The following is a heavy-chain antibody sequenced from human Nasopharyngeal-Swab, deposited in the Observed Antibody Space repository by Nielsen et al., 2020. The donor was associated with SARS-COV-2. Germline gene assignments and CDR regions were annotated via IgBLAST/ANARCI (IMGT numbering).Heavy chain of an antibody. CDR2: ISGSGGST. Sequence: GESLKISCAASGFTFSSYGMNWVRQAPGKGLEWVSAISGSGGSTYYADSVKGRFTISRDNSKNTLYLQMNSLRAEDTAVYYCAKDNGGNFGYWGQGTLVTVSS. J-gene: IGHJ4*02. CDR1: GFTFSSYG. D-gene: IGHD4-23*01. CDR3: AKDNGGNFGY. V-gene: IGHV3-23*01.